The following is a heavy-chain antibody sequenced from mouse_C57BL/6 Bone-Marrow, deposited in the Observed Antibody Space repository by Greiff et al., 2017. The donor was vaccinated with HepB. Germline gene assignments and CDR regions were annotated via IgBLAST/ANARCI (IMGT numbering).Heavy chain of an antibody. CDR2: INPGSGGT. CDR1: GYAFTNYL. V-gene: IGHV1-54*01. D-gene: IGHD1-1*01. CDR3: ARRTYYYGSSWFAY. J-gene: IGHJ3*01. Sequence: QVQLQQSGAELVRPGTSVKVSCKASGYAFTNYLIEWVKQRPGQGLEWIGVINPGSGGTNYNEKFKGKATLTADKSSSTAYMQLSSLTSEDSAVYFGARRTYYYGSSWFAYWGQGTLVTVSA.